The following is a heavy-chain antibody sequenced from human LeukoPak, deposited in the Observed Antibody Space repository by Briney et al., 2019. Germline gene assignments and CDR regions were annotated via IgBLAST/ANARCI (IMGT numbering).Heavy chain of an antibody. CDR2: IRYDGSNK. Sequence: GGSLRLSCAASGFTFSSYSMNWVRQAPGKGLEWVAFIRYDGSNKYHADSVKGRFTISRDSSKNTLYLEMNSLRPEDTAVYYCAFSGPTMVRGVPYYYYYMDVWGKGTTVTISS. CDR3: AFSGPTMVRGVPYYYYYMDV. CDR1: GFTFSSYS. V-gene: IGHV3-30*02. J-gene: IGHJ6*03. D-gene: IGHD3-10*01.